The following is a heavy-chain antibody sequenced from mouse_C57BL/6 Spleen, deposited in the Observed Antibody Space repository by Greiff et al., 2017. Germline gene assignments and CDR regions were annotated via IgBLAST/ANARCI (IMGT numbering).Heavy chain of an antibody. CDR3: GDYDYDYYAMDD. Sequence: QVQLQQSGAELARPGASVKLSCTASGYTFTSYGISWVKQSTGQGLEWIGEIYPRSGNTYYNETLKGKATLTADKSSSTAYMELRSLTSEDSAVYFCGDYDYDYYAMDDWGQGTSVTVSS. CDR1: GYTFTSYG. CDR2: IYPRSGNT. V-gene: IGHV1-81*01. J-gene: IGHJ4*01. D-gene: IGHD2-4*01.